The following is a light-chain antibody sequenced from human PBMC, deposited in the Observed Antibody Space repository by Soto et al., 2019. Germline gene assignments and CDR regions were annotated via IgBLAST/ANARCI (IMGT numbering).Light chain of an antibody. V-gene: IGLV2-8*01. Sequence: QSALPQPPSASGSPGQSVPISSTGTSSEVGGYNSFSWYQQHPGKAPKLMIYDVSKRPSGVPDRFSGSKSGNTESLTVSGLQAEDEADYYCSSYAGTHIVFGTGTKVTVL. J-gene: IGLJ1*01. CDR2: DVS. CDR3: SSYAGTHIV. CDR1: SSEVGGYNS.